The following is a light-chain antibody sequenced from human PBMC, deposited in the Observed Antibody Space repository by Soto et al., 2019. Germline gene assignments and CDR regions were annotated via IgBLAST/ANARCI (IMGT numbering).Light chain of an antibody. CDR2: DTS. J-gene: IGKJ1*01. Sequence: EIVLTQSPATLSSSPGERATLSCRASQTVSNKLAWYQHKPGPAPRLLIYDTSNRATGIPARFSGSGSGTDFTLTISRLEPEDFAVYYCHQRKSWPRTFGQGTNVEIK. CDR3: HQRKSWPRT. V-gene: IGKV3-11*01. CDR1: QTVSNK.